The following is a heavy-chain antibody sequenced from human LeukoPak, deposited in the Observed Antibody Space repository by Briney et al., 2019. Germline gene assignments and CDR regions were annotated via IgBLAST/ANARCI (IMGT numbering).Heavy chain of an antibody. CDR2: INPNSGAT. J-gene: IGHJ5*02. CDR3: ARDGGWYQLLWWFDP. CDR1: GYTFTGYY. D-gene: IGHD2-2*01. Sequence: AASVKVSCKASGYTFTGYYMHWAQQAPGRGLEWMGWINPNSGATKYAQKFQGRVTMTRDTSISTAYMEVSRLRFDDTAVYYCARDGGWYQLLWWFDPWGQGTLVTVSS. V-gene: IGHV1-2*02.